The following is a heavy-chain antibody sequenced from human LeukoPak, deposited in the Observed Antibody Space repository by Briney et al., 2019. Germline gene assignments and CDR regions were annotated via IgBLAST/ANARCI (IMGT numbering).Heavy chain of an antibody. CDR1: GGSISRYY. V-gene: IGHV4-59*12. CDR2: IYYSGST. CDR3: AREMGGYLVDYYMDV. J-gene: IGHJ6*03. Sequence: PSETLSLTCTVSGGSISRYYWSWIRQPPGKGLEWIGYIYYSGSTNYNPSLKSRVTISVDTSKNQFSLKLSSVTAADTAVYYCAREMGGYLVDYYMDVWGKGTTVTVSS. D-gene: IGHD1-26*01.